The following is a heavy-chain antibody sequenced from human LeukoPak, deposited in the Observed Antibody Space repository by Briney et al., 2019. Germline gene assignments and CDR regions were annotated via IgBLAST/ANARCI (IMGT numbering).Heavy chain of an antibody. Sequence: PSETLPLTCTVSGGSFSSHYWSWIRQPPGKGLEWIGYINYSGTTNYNPSLKSRVTLSVDTSKNQFSLRLTSVTAADTAVYYCARGPEGSGSYIFDYWGQGTLVTVSS. CDR2: INYSGTT. V-gene: IGHV4-59*11. D-gene: IGHD3-10*01. J-gene: IGHJ4*02. CDR3: ARGPEGSGSYIFDY. CDR1: GGSFSSHY.